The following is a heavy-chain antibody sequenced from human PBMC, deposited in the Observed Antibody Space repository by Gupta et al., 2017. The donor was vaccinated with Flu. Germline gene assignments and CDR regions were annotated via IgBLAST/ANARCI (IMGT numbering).Heavy chain of an antibody. CDR1: GFTFTDRW. CDR2: INQDGRQK. CDR3: SNGRWLDY. J-gene: IGHJ4*02. V-gene: IGHV3-7*01. D-gene: IGHD5-24*01. Sequence: EVQLVDSGGGLVQPGGSLRLSCATSGFTFTDRWMSWVRQVTGKGLEWVANINQDGRQKYYVDFVKGRFTISRDNAKESVYLQMNSLRGDDTAVYYCSNGRWLDYWGQGTLVTVSA.